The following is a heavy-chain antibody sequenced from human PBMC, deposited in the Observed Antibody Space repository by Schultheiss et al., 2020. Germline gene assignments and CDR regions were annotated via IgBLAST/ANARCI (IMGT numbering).Heavy chain of an antibody. Sequence: GESLKISCAASGFTFSTYGMHWVRQAPGKGLEWVAFIRFDGSNEYYADSVKGRFTVSRDNSKNTLYLQMNSLRAEDTAVYYCAKDQGTSGYYQLYYYYYGMDVWGQGTTVTVSS. J-gene: IGHJ6*02. CDR1: GFTFSTYG. V-gene: IGHV3-30*02. CDR2: IRFDGSNE. CDR3: AKDQGTSGYYQLYYYYYGMDV. D-gene: IGHD3-22*01.